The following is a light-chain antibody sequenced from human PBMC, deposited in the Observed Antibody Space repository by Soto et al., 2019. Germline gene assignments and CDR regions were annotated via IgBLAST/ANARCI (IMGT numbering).Light chain of an antibody. V-gene: IGKV3-15*01. J-gene: IGKJ1*01. Sequence: VMTQSPVTLSVSLGERATLSCRASQSVSSKLAWYQHKPGQAPSLLIYDASTRATGVPDRFSGSGSGTEFTLTISSLQSEDFALYYCQQYNYWRTFGQGTKVEIK. CDR2: DAS. CDR3: QQYNYWRT. CDR1: QSVSSK.